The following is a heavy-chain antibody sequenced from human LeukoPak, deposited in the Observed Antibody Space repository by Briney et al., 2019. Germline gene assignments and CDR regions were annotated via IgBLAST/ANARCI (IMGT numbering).Heavy chain of an antibody. CDR3: VRGTSGGGYSY. Sequence: RSGGSLTLSCTPSAFTFSDYPMTWARQAPGKCLDWGSALCGSGGSTYCAVSVKGRFTISRENSKNTLYLQMNSARDEDTALYYCVRGTSGGGYSYWGQGTLVTVSS. D-gene: IGHD5-12*01. CDR2: LCGSGGST. J-gene: IGHJ4*02. CDR1: AFTFSDYP. V-gene: IGHV3-23*01.